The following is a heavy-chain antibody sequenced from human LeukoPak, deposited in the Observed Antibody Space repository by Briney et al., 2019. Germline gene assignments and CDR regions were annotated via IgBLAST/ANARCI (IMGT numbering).Heavy chain of an antibody. V-gene: IGHV4-39*01. CDR1: GGSISSSSYY. CDR3: ARRGTGNTPYFDY. J-gene: IGHJ4*02. D-gene: IGHD1-7*01. CDR2: IYYSGST. Sequence: PSETLSLTCTVSGGSISSSSYYWAWIRQPPGKGLEWIGSIYYSGSTYYNPSLKSRVTISVDTSKNQFSLKLSSVTAADTDVYFCARRGTGNTPYFDYWGQGHLVTVSP.